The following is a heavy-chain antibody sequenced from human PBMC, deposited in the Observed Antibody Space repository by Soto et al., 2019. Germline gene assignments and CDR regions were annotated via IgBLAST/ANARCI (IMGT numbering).Heavy chain of an antibody. CDR1: GGSISSSSYY. J-gene: IGHJ5*02. CDR2: IYYSGST. V-gene: IGHV4-39*02. D-gene: IGHD2-2*01. Sequence: SETLSLTCTVSGGSISSSSYYWGWIRQPPGKGLEWIGSIYYSGSTYYNQSLKSRVTISEDTSKNQYSMKLSSITAADTAVYYCARGDIVVVPAADLNWFDPWGQGTLVT. CDR3: ARGDIVVVPAADLNWFDP.